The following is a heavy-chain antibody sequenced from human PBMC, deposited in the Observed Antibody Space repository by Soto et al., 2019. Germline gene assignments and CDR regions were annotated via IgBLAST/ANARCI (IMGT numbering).Heavy chain of an antibody. V-gene: IGHV1-24*01. CDR3: ARGKAAYSGYDWGAFDI. J-gene: IGHJ3*02. D-gene: IGHD5-12*01. CDR1: GYTLTELS. CDR2: FVPIFGIA. Sequence: GASVKVSCKVSGYTLTELSMHWVRQAPGKGLEWMGSFVPIFGIAIYAQKFQGRVTITADKSTSTAYMELSSLRSEDTAVYYCARGKAAYSGYDWGAFDIWGQGTMVTVSS.